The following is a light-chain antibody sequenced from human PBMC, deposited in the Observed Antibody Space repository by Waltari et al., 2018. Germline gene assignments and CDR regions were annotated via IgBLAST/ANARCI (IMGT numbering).Light chain of an antibody. J-gene: IGLJ1*01. CDR2: YVR. CDR1: HIGTYS. CDR3: HVWHPHVDPGV. Sequence: SYVVTQPPSVSVAPGETATITCGGDHIGTYSVHWYQQKAGPAPVLVIFYVRDRPSGIPDRFSGSNSGNTATLTISRVEAGDEARYYCHVWHPHVDPGVFGTGTEVTVL. V-gene: IGLV3-21*04.